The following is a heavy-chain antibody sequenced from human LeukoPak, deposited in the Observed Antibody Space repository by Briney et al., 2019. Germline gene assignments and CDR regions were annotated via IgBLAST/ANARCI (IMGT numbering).Heavy chain of an antibody. CDR3: ARTYYYDSESDNWFDP. CDR2: ISPSGGST. Sequence: VASVKVSCKAFGYTFTSNYMHWVRQAPGQGPEWMGVISPSGGSTTYAQKFQGRVTMTRNTSISTAYMELSSLRSEDTAVYYCARTYYYDSESDNWFDPWGQGTLVTVSS. J-gene: IGHJ5*02. D-gene: IGHD3-10*01. V-gene: IGHV1-46*01. CDR1: GYTFTSNY.